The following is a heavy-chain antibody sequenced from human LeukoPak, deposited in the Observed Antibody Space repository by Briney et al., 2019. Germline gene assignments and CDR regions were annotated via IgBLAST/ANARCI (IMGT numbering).Heavy chain of an antibody. J-gene: IGHJ4*02. V-gene: IGHV4-34*01. CDR2: INHSGST. CDR3: ARGEEVDSRCFDY. Sequence: PSETLSLTCAVYGGSFSGYYWSWIRQPPGKGLEWIGEINHSGSTNYNPSLKSRVTISVDTSKNQFSLKLSSVTAADTAVYYCARGEEVDSRCFDYWGREPWSPSPQ. CDR1: GGSFSGYY. D-gene: IGHD2-15*01.